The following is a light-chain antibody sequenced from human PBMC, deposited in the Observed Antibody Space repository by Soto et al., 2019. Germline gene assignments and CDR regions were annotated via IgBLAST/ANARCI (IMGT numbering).Light chain of an antibody. CDR2: TAS. CDR3: QKYRTAPLT. CDR1: QGIAKD. J-gene: IGKJ4*01. V-gene: IGKV1-27*01. Sequence: DIQMTQSPSSLSASVGDRVTITCRASQGIAKDLAWYQQRPGKVPKLLIHTASTLQSGVPSRFSGSGSGIDFTLTIDSLQPEDVATYYCQKYRTAPLTFGGGTKVEIK.